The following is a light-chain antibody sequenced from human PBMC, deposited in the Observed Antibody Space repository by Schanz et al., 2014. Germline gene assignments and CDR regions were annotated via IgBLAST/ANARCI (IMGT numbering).Light chain of an antibody. J-gene: IGKJ5*01. CDR2: DAS. Sequence: DIQMTQSPSTLSASVGDRVTITCRASQSISGWLAWFQQKPGKAPKLLVYDASTLESGVPPRFSGSGSGTDFTLTISSLQPEDFATYFCQQANSFPPTFGQGTRLEIK. CDR3: QQANSFPPT. V-gene: IGKV1-5*01. CDR1: QSISGW.